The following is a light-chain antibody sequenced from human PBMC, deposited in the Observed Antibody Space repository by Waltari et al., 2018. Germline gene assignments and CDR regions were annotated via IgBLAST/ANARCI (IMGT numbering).Light chain of an antibody. CDR1: QSLLHSSNNKNY. CDR3: QQYYSPPWT. Sequence: DIVMTQSPDSLAVSLGERATINCKSSQSLLHSSNNKNYLAWYQKKPGQPPELLFYWASTRESGVPDRFSGSGSGTDFTLTISSLQAEDVAVFYCQQYYSPPWTFGQGTKVEIK. J-gene: IGKJ1*01. V-gene: IGKV4-1*01. CDR2: WAS.